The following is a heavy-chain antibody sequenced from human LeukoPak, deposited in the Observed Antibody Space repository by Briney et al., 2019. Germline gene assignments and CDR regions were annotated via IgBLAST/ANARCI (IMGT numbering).Heavy chain of an antibody. CDR1: GFSFTSYW. D-gene: IGHD1-26*01. Sequence: PGESLKISCKTSGFSFTSYWIGWVRQMPGKGLEWMGIIYPGDSDSKYSPSFQAQVTISVDKSIHTAYLQWSSLKASDTAMYYCASVSGSYGERYYGMDVWGQGTTVTVSS. CDR2: IYPGDSDS. V-gene: IGHV5-51*01. J-gene: IGHJ6*02. CDR3: ASVSGSYGERYYGMDV.